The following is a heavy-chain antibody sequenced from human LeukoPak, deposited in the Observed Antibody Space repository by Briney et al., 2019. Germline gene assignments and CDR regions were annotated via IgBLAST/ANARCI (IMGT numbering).Heavy chain of an antibody. V-gene: IGHV4-59*08. CDR3: AGISHSSGWYNWFDP. CDR1: GGSISSYY. J-gene: IGHJ5*02. CDR2: IYYSGST. D-gene: IGHD6-19*01. Sequence: SETLSLTCTVSGGSISSYYWSWIRQPPGKGLEWIGYIYYSGSTNYNPSLKSRVTISVDTSKNQFSLKLSSVTAADTAVYYCAGISHSSGWYNWFDPWGQGTLVTVSS.